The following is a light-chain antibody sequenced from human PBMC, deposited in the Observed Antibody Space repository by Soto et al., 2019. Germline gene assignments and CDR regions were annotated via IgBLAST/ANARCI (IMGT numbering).Light chain of an antibody. CDR3: HQRYIWPPLT. CDR1: QSVENY. J-gene: IGKJ4*01. V-gene: IGKV3-11*01. CDR2: DTS. Sequence: EIVLTQSPATLSLSPGERATLSCRASQSVENYLAWFQQKRGQAPRLLIYDTSNRAAGIPDRFSGSGSGTDFTLTISSLEPEDFAVYYCHQRYIWPPLTFGGGTRWRSN.